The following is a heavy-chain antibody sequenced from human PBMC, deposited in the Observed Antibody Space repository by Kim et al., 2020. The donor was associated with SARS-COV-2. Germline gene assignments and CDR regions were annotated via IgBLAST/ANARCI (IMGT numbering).Heavy chain of an antibody. CDR3: ARLYEAWFDP. D-gene: IGHD3-16*01. V-gene: IGHV4-59*08. CDR1: GGSISSYY. CDR2: IYYSGST. J-gene: IGHJ5*02. Sequence: SETLSLTCTVSGGSISSYYWSWIRQPPGKGLEWIGYIYYSGSTNYNPSLKSRVTISVDTSKNQFSLKLSSVTAADTAVYYCARLYEAWFDPWGQGTLVTVSS.